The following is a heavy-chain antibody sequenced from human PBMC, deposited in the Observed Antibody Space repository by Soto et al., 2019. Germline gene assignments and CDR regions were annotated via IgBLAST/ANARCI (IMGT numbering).Heavy chain of an antibody. J-gene: IGHJ4*02. CDR3: ARVGYYDSSAGLDY. CDR1: GGSISSGGYY. Sequence: TLSLTCTVSGGSISSGGYYWSWIRQHPGKGLEWIGYIYYSGSTYYNPSLKSRVTISVDTSKNQFSLKPSSVTAADTAVYYCARVGYYDSSAGLDYWGQGTLVTVSS. CDR2: IYYSGST. D-gene: IGHD3-22*01. V-gene: IGHV4-31*03.